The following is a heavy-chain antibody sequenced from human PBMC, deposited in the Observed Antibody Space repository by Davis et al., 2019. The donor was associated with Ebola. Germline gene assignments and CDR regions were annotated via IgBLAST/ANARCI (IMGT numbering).Heavy chain of an antibody. V-gene: IGHV1-8*01. D-gene: IGHD4-23*01. CDR3: ARDRGMVTEYYFDY. Sequence: AASVKVFCKASGYTFTSYDINWVRQATGQGLEWMGWMNPNSGNTGYAQKFQGRVTMTRNTSISTAYMKLRSLRSDDTAVYYCARDRGMVTEYYFDYWGQGTLVTVSS. CDR1: GYTFTSYD. CDR2: MNPNSGNT. J-gene: IGHJ4*02.